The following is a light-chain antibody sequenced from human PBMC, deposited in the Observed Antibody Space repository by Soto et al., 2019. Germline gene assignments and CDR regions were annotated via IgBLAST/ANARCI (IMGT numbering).Light chain of an antibody. CDR3: HQYNYWPPET. CDR2: GAS. V-gene: IGKV3-20*01. Sequence: ESVLTQSPVTLSFSPCEIATLSCSSVPSFSCSNLAWYQQKPGQAPRLVIYGASSRATGIPDRFSGSGSGTDFTLTISRLEPEDSAVYYCHQYNYWPPETFGQGTKVDIK. CDR1: PSFSCSN. J-gene: IGKJ1*01.